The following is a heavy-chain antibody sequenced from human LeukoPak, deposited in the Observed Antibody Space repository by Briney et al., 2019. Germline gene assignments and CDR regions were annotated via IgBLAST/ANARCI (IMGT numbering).Heavy chain of an antibody. CDR1: GFTFSSYA. Sequence: GGSLRLSCAASGFTFSSYAVSWVRQAPGKGLEWVSAISGSGDSTYYADSVKGRFTISRDNSKNTLYLQMSSLRAEDTAVYYCAKDQGYSSGWYRSYFDYWGQGTLVTVSS. CDR3: AKDQGYSSGWYRSYFDY. J-gene: IGHJ4*02. CDR2: ISGSGDST. V-gene: IGHV3-23*01. D-gene: IGHD6-19*01.